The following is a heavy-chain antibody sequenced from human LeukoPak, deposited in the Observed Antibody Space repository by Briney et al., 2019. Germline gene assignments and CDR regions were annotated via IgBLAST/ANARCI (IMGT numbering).Heavy chain of an antibody. CDR1: GFTVSSNY. J-gene: IGHJ4*02. Sequence: GGSLRLSCAASGFTVSSNYMSWVRQAPGKGLEWVSVIYSGGSTYYADSVKGRFTISRDNTKNTLYLQMNSLRAEDTAVYYCARDRGSGWYYFDYWGQGTLVTVSS. CDR2: IYSGGST. CDR3: ARDRGSGWYYFDY. V-gene: IGHV3-66*01. D-gene: IGHD6-19*01.